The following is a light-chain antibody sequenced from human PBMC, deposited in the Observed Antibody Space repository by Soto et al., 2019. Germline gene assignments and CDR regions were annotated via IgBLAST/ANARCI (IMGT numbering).Light chain of an antibody. J-gene: IGKJ5*01. V-gene: IGKV3-20*01. Sequence: DIVLTQSPATLSLSPGNRVTLSFRANDRISHSLAWYQQKPGQAPRILIYDASFRATGIPARFSGSGSGTDFTLTISRLEPEDFAVYYCQQYGSSPPITFGQGTRLEIK. CDR2: DAS. CDR3: QQYGSSPPIT. CDR1: DRISHS.